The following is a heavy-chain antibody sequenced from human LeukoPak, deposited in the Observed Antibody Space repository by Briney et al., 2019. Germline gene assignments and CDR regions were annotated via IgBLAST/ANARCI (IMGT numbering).Heavy chain of an antibody. CDR1: GFTFSSSD. V-gene: IGHV3-13*01. CDR2: INSAGDT. Sequence: PGGSLRLSCAASGFTFSSSDIHWVRQPTGKGLEWVSVINSAGDTYYSGSVEGRFTISRENANNSLYLQMNSLRAGDTAVYYCARAPILASDWDGFDIWGQGTMVTVSS. D-gene: IGHD3/OR15-3a*01. CDR3: ARAPILASDWDGFDI. J-gene: IGHJ3*02.